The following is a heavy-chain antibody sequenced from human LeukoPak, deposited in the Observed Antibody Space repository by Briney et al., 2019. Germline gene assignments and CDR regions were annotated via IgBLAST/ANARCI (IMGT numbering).Heavy chain of an antibody. CDR2: IYTSGST. J-gene: IGHJ4*02. CDR3: AREVYDFWSGSLVFRYYFDY. V-gene: IGHV4-4*07. CDR1: GGSISSYY. Sequence: PSETLSLTCTVSGGSISSYYWSWIRQPAGKGLEWIGRIYTSGSTNYNPSLKSRVTISVDTSKNQFSLKLSSVTAADTAVYYCAREVYDFWSGSLVFRYYFDYWGQGTLVTVSS. D-gene: IGHD3-3*01.